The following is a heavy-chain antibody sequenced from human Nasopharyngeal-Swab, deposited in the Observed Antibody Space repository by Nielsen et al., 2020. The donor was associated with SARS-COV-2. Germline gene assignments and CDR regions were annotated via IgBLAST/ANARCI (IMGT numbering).Heavy chain of an antibody. CDR2: ISSDGSDK. CDR3: ASLRADTPDFAY. CDR1: RFTFSRWP. J-gene: IGHJ4*02. Sequence: GEPLKISCVASRFTFSRWPMHWVRQAPGKGLEWVTVISSDGSDKQYVDSVKGRFTISRDNSKNTLYLQMKSLRAEDTGVYYCASLRADTPDFAYWGQGTLVTVSS. V-gene: IGHV3-30*03. D-gene: IGHD2-15*01.